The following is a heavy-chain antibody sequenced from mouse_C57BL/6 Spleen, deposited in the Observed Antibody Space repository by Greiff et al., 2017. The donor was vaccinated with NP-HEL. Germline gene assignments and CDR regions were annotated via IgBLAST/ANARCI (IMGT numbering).Heavy chain of an antibody. Sequence: VKLVESEGGLVQPGSSMKLSCTASGFTFSDYYMAWVRQVPEKGLEWVANINYDGSSTYYLDSLKSRFIISRDNAKNILYLQMSSLKSEDTATYYCARGGNYYGSSFPYFDVWGTGTTVTVSS. CDR2: INYDGSST. CDR3: ARGGNYYGSSFPYFDV. V-gene: IGHV5-16*01. CDR1: GFTFSDYY. D-gene: IGHD1-1*01. J-gene: IGHJ1*03.